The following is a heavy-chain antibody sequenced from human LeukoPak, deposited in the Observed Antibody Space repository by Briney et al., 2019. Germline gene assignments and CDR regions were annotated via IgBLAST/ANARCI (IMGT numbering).Heavy chain of an antibody. CDR1: GGSISSYY. V-gene: IGHV4-59*01. J-gene: IGHJ5*02. CDR3: ARLPDP. CDR2: IYYSGST. Sequence: SETLSLTCTGSGGSISSYYWSWIRQPPGKGLEWIAYIYYSGSTNYNPSLKSRVTISVDTSKNQFSLKLSSVTAADTAVYYCARLPDPWGQGTLVAVSS.